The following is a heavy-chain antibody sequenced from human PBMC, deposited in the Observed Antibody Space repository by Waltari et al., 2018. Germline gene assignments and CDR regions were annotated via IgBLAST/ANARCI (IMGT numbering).Heavy chain of an antibody. D-gene: IGHD3-3*01. Sequence: QVQLVENGGTLVQPGGSLRLACAASGLPISDYYMSWIRQAPGKGLEWVSYISSSGITIYYADSVKGRFTISRDNAKNSLYLQMNSLRAEDTAVYYCARGDFWSGYYEPPWFDPWGQGTLVTVSS. CDR3: ARGDFWSGYYEPPWFDP. J-gene: IGHJ5*02. CDR1: GLPISDYY. V-gene: IGHV3-11*04. CDR2: ISSSGITI.